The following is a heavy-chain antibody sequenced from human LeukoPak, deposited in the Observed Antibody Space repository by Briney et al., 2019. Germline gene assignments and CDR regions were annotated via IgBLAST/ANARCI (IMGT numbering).Heavy chain of an antibody. CDR1: GFTVSSNY. J-gene: IGHJ5*02. CDR3: ARAVTVTTQGGFWFDP. V-gene: IGHV3-66*01. D-gene: IGHD4-17*01. CDR2: IYSGGST. Sequence: PGGSLRLSCAASGFTVSSNYMSWVRQAPGKGLEWVSVIYSGGSTYYADSVKGRFTISRDNSKSTLYLQMNSLRAEDTAVYYCARAVTVTTQGGFWFDPWGQGTLVTVSS.